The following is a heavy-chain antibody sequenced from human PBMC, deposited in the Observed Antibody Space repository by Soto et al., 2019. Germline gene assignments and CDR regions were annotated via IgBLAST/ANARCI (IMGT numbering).Heavy chain of an antibody. Sequence: QVQLVESGGGVVQPGRSLRLSCAASGFTFSSYAMHWVRQAPGKGLEWVAVISYDGSNKYYADSVKGRFTISRDNSKNTLYLQMNSLRAEDTAVYYCASRYSSSWYEHKLPDPWGQGTLVTVSS. V-gene: IGHV3-30-3*01. CDR1: GFTFSSYA. D-gene: IGHD6-13*01. J-gene: IGHJ5*02. CDR3: ASRYSSSWYEHKLPDP. CDR2: ISYDGSNK.